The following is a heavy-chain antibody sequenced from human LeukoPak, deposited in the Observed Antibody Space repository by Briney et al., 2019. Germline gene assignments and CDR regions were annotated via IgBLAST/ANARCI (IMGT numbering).Heavy chain of an antibody. Sequence: PSETLSLTCTVSGVSISSYYWSWIRQPPGKGLEWIGYIYYSGSTNYNPSLKSRVTISVDTSKNQFSLKLSSVTAADTAVYYCARVESSGWYVLDYWGQGTLVTVSS. CDR3: ARVESSGWYVLDY. CDR1: GVSISSYY. J-gene: IGHJ4*02. D-gene: IGHD6-19*01. V-gene: IGHV4-59*01. CDR2: IYYSGST.